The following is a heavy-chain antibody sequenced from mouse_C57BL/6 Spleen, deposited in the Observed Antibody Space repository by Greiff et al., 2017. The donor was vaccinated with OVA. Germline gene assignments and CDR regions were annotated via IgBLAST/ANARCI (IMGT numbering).Heavy chain of an antibody. Sequence: VKLMESGPELVKPGASVKISCKASGYAFSSSWMNWVKQRPGKGLEWIGRIYPGDGDTNYNGKFKGKATLTADKSSSTAYMQLSSLTSEDSAVYFCAREDYDLAYWGQGTLVTVSA. CDR3: AREDYDLAY. D-gene: IGHD2-4*01. V-gene: IGHV1-82*01. CDR2: IYPGDGDT. J-gene: IGHJ3*01. CDR1: GYAFSSSW.